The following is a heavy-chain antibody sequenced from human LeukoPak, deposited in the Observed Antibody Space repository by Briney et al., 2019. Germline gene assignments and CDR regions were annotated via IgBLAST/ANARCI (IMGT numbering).Heavy chain of an antibody. V-gene: IGHV4-34*01. CDR2: INHSGST. CDR3: ALGYCSGGSCQHSYYFDY. D-gene: IGHD2-15*01. J-gene: IGHJ4*02. Sequence: SETLSLTCAVYGVSFSGYYWSWIRQPPGKGLEWIGEINHSGSTNYNPSLKSRVTISVDTSKNQFSLKLSSVTAADTAVYYCALGYCSGGSCQHSYYFDYWGQGTLVTVSS. CDR1: GVSFSGYY.